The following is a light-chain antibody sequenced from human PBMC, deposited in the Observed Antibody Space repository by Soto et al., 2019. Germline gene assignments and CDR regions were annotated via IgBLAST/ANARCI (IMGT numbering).Light chain of an antibody. J-gene: IGKJ2*01. CDR2: KVS. V-gene: IGKV2-30*01. CDR1: QNLLYSDGNTY. CDR3: MQDTHWPYT. Sequence: DAVMTQSPLSLPVTLGQPASISCKSSQNLLYSDGNTYLNWFQQRPGQSPRRLIAKVSNRDSGVPDRFSGSGSGSQSSLKISRVEAEDVGLYYCMQDTHWPYTFGQGTKLEIK.